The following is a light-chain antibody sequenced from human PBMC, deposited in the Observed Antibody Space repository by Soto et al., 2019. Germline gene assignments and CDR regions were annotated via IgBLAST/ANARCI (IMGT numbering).Light chain of an antibody. J-gene: IGKJ4*01. CDR1: QGISSY. Sequence: AIRMTQSPSSLSASTGDRVTITCRASQGISSYLAWYQQKPGKAPKLLISDASILESGVPSRFSGSTSGTDFTLTISSLQPEDFAVYYCLQDYSLPLTFGGGTKVDIK. CDR3: LQDYSLPLT. V-gene: IGKV1-8*01. CDR2: DAS.